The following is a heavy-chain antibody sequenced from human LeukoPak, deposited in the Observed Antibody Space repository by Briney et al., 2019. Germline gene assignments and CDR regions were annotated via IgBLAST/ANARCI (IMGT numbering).Heavy chain of an antibody. CDR2: INPNSGGT. D-gene: IGHD3-9*01. Sequence: ASVKVSCKASGYTFTGYYMHWVRQAPGQGLEWMGWINPNSGGTNYAQKFQGRVTMTRDTSISTAYVELSRLRSDDTAVYYCARVVGYDILTGYSNYFDYWGQGTLVTVSS. J-gene: IGHJ4*02. CDR3: ARVVGYDILTGYSNYFDY. CDR1: GYTFTGYY. V-gene: IGHV1-2*02.